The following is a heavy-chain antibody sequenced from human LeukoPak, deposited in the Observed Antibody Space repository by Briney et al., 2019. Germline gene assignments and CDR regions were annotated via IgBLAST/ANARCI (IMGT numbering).Heavy chain of an antibody. D-gene: IGHD6-19*01. V-gene: IGHV3-30*18. J-gene: IGHJ4*02. Sequence: GGSLRLSCAASGFTFSSYGMHWVRQAPGKGLEWVAVISYDGSNKYYADSVKGRFTISRDNSKSTLYLQMNSLRAEDTAVYYCAKDFVILAGIDYWGQGTLVTVSS. CDR1: GFTFSSYG. CDR2: ISYDGSNK. CDR3: AKDFVILAGIDY.